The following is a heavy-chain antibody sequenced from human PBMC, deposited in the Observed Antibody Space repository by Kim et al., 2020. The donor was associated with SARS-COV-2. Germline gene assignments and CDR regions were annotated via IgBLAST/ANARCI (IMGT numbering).Heavy chain of an antibody. Sequence: SETLSLTCTVSGGSISSYYWSWIRQPPGKGLEWIGYIYYSGNTNYNPSLKSRVTISVDTSKNQFSLKLSSVTAADTAVYYCARGSSSSWYSTGYYYYYGMDVWGHGTTVTVSS. J-gene: IGHJ6*02. CDR1: GGSISSYY. V-gene: IGHV4-59*01. D-gene: IGHD6-13*01. CDR2: IYYSGNT. CDR3: ARGSSSSWYSTGYYYYYGMDV.